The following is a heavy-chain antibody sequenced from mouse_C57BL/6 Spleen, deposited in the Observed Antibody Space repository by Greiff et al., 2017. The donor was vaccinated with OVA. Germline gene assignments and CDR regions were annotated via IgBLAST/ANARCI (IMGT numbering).Heavy chain of an antibody. CDR1: GFTFSSYG. Sequence: VQLKESGGDLVKPGGSLKLSCAASGFTFSSYGLSWVRQTPDKRLEWVATISSGGSYTYYPDSVKGRFTISRDNAKNTLYLQMSSLKSEDTVMYYCARQDYSNYVFDYWGQGTTLTVSS. D-gene: IGHD2-5*01. CDR3: ARQDYSNYVFDY. CDR2: ISSGGSYT. V-gene: IGHV5-6*01. J-gene: IGHJ2*01.